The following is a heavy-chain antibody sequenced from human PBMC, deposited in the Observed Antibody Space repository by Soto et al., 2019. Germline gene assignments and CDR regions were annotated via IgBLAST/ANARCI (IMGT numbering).Heavy chain of an antibody. J-gene: IGHJ5*02. CDR1: GFTFSSYE. V-gene: IGHV3-48*03. D-gene: IGHD6-13*01. CDR2: ISSSGSTI. Sequence: LRLSCAASGFTFSSYEMNWVRQAPGKGLEWVSYISSSGSTIYYADSVKGRFTISRDNAKNSLYLQMNSLRAEDTAVYYCVGVGAAAFDPWGQGALVTVSS. CDR3: VGVGAAAFDP.